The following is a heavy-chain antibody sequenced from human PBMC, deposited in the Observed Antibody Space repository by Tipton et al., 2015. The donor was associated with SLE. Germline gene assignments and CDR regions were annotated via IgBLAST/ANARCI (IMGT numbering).Heavy chain of an antibody. CDR3: ARDPEGYTPYYMDV. Sequence: SLRLSCAASGFIFDDYAMHWVRQAPGKGLEWVAVIWYDGSNKYYADPVKGRFTISRDNSKNTLYLQMNSLRAEDTAVYYCARDPEGYTPYYMDVWGKGTTVTVSS. V-gene: IGHV3-33*08. J-gene: IGHJ6*03. CDR1: GFIFDDYA. D-gene: IGHD5-24*01. CDR2: IWYDGSNK.